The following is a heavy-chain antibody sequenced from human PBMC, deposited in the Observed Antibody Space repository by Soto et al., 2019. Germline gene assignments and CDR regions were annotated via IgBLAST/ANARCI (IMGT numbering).Heavy chain of an antibody. D-gene: IGHD6-6*01. Sequence: PGESLKISCKGSGYSFTSYWIGWVRQMPGKGLEWMGIIYPGDSDTRYSPSFQGQVTISADKSISTAYLQWSSLKASDTAMYYCARRFFGSSPGRDYFDYWGQGTLVTVSS. CDR1: GYSFTSYW. V-gene: IGHV5-51*01. J-gene: IGHJ4*02. CDR3: ARRFFGSSPGRDYFDY. CDR2: IYPGDSDT.